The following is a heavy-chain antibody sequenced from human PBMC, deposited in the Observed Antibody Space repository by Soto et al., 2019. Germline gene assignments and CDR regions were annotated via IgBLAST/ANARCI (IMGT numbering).Heavy chain of an antibody. CDR1: GFTFSSYW. J-gene: IGHJ6*02. CDR2: INSDGSST. Sequence: GGSLRLSCAASGFTFSSYWMHWVRQAPGKGLVWVSRINSDGSSTTYADSVKGRFTISRDNAKNTLYLQMNSLRAEDTAVYYCARWRGYYYGMDVWGQGTTVTVSS. D-gene: IGHD3-3*01. CDR3: ARWRGYYYGMDV. V-gene: IGHV3-74*01.